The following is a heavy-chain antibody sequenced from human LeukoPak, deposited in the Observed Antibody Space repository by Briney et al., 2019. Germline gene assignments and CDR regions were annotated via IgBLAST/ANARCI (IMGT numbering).Heavy chain of an antibody. Sequence: PGGSLRLSCAASGFTFSSYGMHWVRQAPGKGLEWVAVIWYDGSNKYYADSVKGRFTVSRDNSKNTLYLQMNSLRAEDTAVYYCAKLPEYYYDSSGYYFWASRADAFDIWGQGTMVTVSS. CDR1: GFTFSSYG. CDR3: AKLPEYYYDSSGYYFWASRADAFDI. J-gene: IGHJ3*02. D-gene: IGHD3-22*01. CDR2: IWYDGSNK. V-gene: IGHV3-33*06.